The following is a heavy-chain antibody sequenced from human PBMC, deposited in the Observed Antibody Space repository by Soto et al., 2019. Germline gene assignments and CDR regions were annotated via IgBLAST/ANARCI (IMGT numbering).Heavy chain of an antibody. CDR1: GGSISSYY. J-gene: IGHJ1*01. D-gene: IGHD2-2*01. CDR2: IYYSGST. Sequence: SETLSLTCTVSGGSISSYYWSWIRQPPGKGLEWIGYIYYSGSTNYNPSLKSRVTISVDTSKNQFSLKLSSVTAADTAVYYCARGIVPAALDFQHGGRATLFPVS. CDR3: ARGIVPAALDFQH. V-gene: IGHV4-59*01.